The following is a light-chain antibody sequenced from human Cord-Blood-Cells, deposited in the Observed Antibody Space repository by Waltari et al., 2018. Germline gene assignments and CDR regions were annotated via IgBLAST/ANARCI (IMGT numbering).Light chain of an antibody. J-gene: IGKJ1*01. Sequence: EIVMTQSPATLSVSPGERATLSCRASQSVSSNLARYQQKPGQAPRLLIYGASTRATGIPARFSGSGSATEFTLTISSLQSEDCAVYYCQQYNNWPWTFGQGTKVEIK. CDR2: GAS. CDR3: QQYNNWPWT. V-gene: IGKV3-15*01. CDR1: QSVSSN.